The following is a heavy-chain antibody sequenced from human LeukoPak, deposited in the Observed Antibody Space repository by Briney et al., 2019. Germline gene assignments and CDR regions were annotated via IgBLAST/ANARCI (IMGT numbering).Heavy chain of an antibody. CDR2: ISYDGSNK. Sequence: GGSLRLSCAASGFTFSSYAMHWVRQAPGKGLEWVAVISYDGSNKYYADSVKGRFTISRDNSKNTLYLQMNSLRAEDTAVYYCARDLDTAMVTAPGYWGQGTLVTVSS. D-gene: IGHD5-18*01. CDR1: GFTFSSYA. V-gene: IGHV3-30*04. CDR3: ARDLDTAMVTAPGY. J-gene: IGHJ4*02.